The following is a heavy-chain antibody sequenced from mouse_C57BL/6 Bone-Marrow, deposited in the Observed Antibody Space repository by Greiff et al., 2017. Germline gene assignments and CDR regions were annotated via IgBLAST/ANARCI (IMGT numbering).Heavy chain of an antibody. CDR2: ISDGGSYT. CDR3: ARDRRLPFAY. V-gene: IGHV5-4*01. CDR1: GFTFSSYA. D-gene: IGHD2-4*01. Sequence: EVKLVESGGGLVKPGGSLKLSCAASGFTFSSYAMSWVRQTPEKRLEWVATISDGGSYTYYPDNVKGRFTISRDNAKNNLYLQMSHLKSDDTAMYYCARDRRLPFAYWGQGTLVTVSA. J-gene: IGHJ3*01.